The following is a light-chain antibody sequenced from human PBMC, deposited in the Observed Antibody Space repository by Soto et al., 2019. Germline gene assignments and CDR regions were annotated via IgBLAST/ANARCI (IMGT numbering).Light chain of an antibody. Sequence: VLTQPASVSGSPGQSITISCTGTSSDVGGYNYVSWYQQHPGKAPKLMIYDVSNRPSGVSNRFSGSKSGNTASLTISGLQAEDEADYYCSSYTSSSTQVFGGGTKLTVL. CDR2: DVS. CDR1: SSDVGGYNY. V-gene: IGLV2-14*01. CDR3: SSYTSSSTQV. J-gene: IGLJ2*01.